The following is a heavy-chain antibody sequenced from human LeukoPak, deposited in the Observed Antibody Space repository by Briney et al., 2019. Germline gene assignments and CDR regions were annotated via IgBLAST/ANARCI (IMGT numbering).Heavy chain of an antibody. D-gene: IGHD3-16*01. Sequence: GALLLSCAASGFTFSSYSMNWVRQAPGKGLEWVSYISSSSSTIYYADSVKGRFTISRDNAKNSLYLQMNSLRAEDTAVYYCALGGNFDYWGQGTLVTVSS. CDR3: ALGGNFDY. CDR1: GFTFSSYS. J-gene: IGHJ4*02. V-gene: IGHV3-48*04. CDR2: ISSSSSTI.